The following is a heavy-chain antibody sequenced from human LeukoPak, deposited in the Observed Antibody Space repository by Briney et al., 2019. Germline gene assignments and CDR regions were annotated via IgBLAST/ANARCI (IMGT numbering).Heavy chain of an antibody. J-gene: IGHJ6*01. CDR2: IYYSRST. CDR3: ARGGVWCGESEPATLNYYHYVMDV. V-gene: IGHV4-31*03. D-gene: IGHD3-10*01. CDR1: GGSISSGGYY. Sequence: PSQTLSLTCTVSGGSISSGGYYWSWIRQHPGKGLEWIGYIYYSRSTYYNPSLRSRVTISVDTSKNHFYLKLSSVTAAVTAVYYCARGGVWCGESEPATLNYYHYVMDVWGQGTTVSVSS.